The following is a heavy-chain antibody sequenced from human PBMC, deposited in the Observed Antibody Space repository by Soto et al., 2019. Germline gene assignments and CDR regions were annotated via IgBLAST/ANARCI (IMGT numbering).Heavy chain of an antibody. D-gene: IGHD3-16*01. CDR1: GFTFSDYY. CDR2: ISSSGSTI. Sequence: GGSLRLSCAASGFTFSDYYMSWIRQAPGKGLEWVSYISSSGSTIYYADSVKGRFTISRDNAKNSLYLQMNSLRAEDTAVYDCARDELLILDPDAFDIWGQGTMVTVSS. CDR3: ARDELLILDPDAFDI. V-gene: IGHV3-11*01. J-gene: IGHJ3*02.